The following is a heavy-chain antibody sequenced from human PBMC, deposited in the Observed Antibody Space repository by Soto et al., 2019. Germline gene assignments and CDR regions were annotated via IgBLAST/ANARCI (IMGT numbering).Heavy chain of an antibody. J-gene: IGHJ4*02. Sequence: SETLSLTCTVSGGSISRYYWSWIRQLPGKGLEWIGYIYYDGTTNYSPSLKSRVTISVDTSNDQFSLRLSSVTAADTAVYYCARAGYSYGFGYYYDYWGQGTLVTVSS. CDR1: GGSISRYY. CDR3: ARAGYSYGFGYYYDY. V-gene: IGHV4-59*01. D-gene: IGHD5-18*01. CDR2: IYYDGTT.